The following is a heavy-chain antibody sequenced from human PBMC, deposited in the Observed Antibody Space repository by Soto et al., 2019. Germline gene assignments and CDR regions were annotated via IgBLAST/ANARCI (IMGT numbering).Heavy chain of an antibody. V-gene: IGHV4-34*01. CDR2: INHRGST. CDR3: ARGRYRTKAHLES. Sequence: SETLSLTCADYGGSLSGYSWTWIRQPPGKGLDYIGEINHRGSTNYNPSLKSRVTISVDTSKNQFSLRLNSVTATDTAVYYCARGRYRTKAHLESWGQGTLVTVSS. J-gene: IGHJ4*02. CDR1: GGSLSGYS. D-gene: IGHD3-16*02.